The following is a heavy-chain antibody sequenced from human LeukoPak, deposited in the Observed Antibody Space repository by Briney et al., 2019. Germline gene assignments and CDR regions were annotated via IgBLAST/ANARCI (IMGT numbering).Heavy chain of an antibody. D-gene: IGHD5-24*01. CDR3: ARLGRLDGYVFDS. CDR2: IYNSVTT. Sequence: SETLSLTCTVSGGSISGNYWSWIRQTPGKGLKWVAYIYNSVTTNYNPSLKSRLTISVDTSNNQIFLNLNSVTAADTAVYYCARLGRLDGYVFDSWGQGTLVTVSS. J-gene: IGHJ4*02. V-gene: IGHV4-59*08. CDR1: GGSISGNY.